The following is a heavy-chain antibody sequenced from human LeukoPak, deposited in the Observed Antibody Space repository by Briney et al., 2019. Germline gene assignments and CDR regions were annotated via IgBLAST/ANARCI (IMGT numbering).Heavy chain of an antibody. V-gene: IGHV3-30*02. Sequence: PGGSLRLSCAASGFTFSSYGMHWVRQAPGKGLEWVAFIRYDGSNKYYADSVKGRFTISRDNSKNTLYLQMNSLRAEDTAVYYCAKALEVVRYYYYYYYMDVWGKGTTVTISS. CDR3: AKALEVVRYYYYYYYMDV. J-gene: IGHJ6*03. D-gene: IGHD2-21*01. CDR2: IRYDGSNK. CDR1: GFTFSSYG.